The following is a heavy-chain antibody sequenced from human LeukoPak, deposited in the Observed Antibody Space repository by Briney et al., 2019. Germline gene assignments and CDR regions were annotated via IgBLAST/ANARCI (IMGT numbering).Heavy chain of an antibody. CDR2: IYSGGST. CDR1: GFTFSSNY. J-gene: IGHJ4*02. D-gene: IGHD1-1*01. Sequence: PGGSLRLSCAASGFTFSSNYMSWVRQAPGKGLEWVSVIYSGGSTYYADSVKGRFTISRDNSKNTLYLQMNSLRAEDTAVYYCARDPTGTYYFDYWGQGTLVTVSS. CDR3: ARDPTGTYYFDY. V-gene: IGHV3-66*01.